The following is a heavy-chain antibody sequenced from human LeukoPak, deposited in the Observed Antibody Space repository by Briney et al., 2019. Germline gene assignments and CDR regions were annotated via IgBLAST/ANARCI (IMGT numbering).Heavy chain of an antibody. CDR3: ARERFDP. J-gene: IGHJ5*02. CDR2: INTDGSST. Sequence: GGSQRLSCAASGFTFSSYWMHWVRQAPGEGLVWVSRINTDGSSTNYADSVKGRFTISRDNAKNTLFLLMNSLRAEDTAVYYCARERFDPWGQGTLVTVSS. CDR1: GFTFSSYW. V-gene: IGHV3-74*01.